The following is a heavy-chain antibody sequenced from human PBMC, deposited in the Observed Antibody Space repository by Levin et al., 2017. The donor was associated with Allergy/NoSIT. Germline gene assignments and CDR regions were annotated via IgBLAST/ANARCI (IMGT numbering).Heavy chain of an antibody. D-gene: IGHD6-19*01. CDR3: AKDVYGSGWYPLGNDAFEM. V-gene: IGHV3-30*18. CDR2: ISSDGRKK. Sequence: GESLKISCAASGFTFSSYGMHWVRQAPGKGLEWVAVISSDGRKKFYADSVKGRFTISRDNSKNTLYLQMNSRRAEHTAVYYCAKDVYGSGWYPLGNDAFEMWGQGTKVSVSS. J-gene: IGHJ3*02. CDR1: GFTFSSYG.